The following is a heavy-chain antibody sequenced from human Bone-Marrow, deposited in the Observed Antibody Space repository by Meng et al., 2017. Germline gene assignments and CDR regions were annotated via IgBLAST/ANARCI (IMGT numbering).Heavy chain of an antibody. V-gene: IGHV3-7*01. J-gene: IGHJ4*02. CDR2: INEDGRRI. CDR1: RFTFSSYW. Sequence: GESLKISCAASRFTFSSYWMGWVRQAPGKGLEWVANINEDGRRINCVDSVKGRFTISRDNAKNSLYLQMNSLRAEDTAVYYCARDVSRSLEDYWGQGTLVTVSS. CDR3: ARDVSRSLEDY.